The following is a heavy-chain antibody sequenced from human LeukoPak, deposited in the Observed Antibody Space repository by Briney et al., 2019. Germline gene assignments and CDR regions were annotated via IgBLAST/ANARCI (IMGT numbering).Heavy chain of an antibody. J-gene: IGHJ4*02. CDR1: GYSFTSYW. V-gene: IGHV5-51*01. D-gene: IGHD2-2*01. Sequence: GESLKISCKGSGYSFTSYWIGWVRQMPGKGLEWMGIIYPGDSDTRYSPSFQGQVTISVDKSISTVYLQRSSLNASDTAMYYCARLIPADKSFDYWGQGTLVTVSS. CDR3: ARLIPADKSFDY. CDR2: IYPGDSDT.